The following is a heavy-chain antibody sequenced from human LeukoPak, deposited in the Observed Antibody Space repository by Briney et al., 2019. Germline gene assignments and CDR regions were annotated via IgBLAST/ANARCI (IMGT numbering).Heavy chain of an antibody. D-gene: IGHD2-15*01. V-gene: IGHV1-2*02. Sequence: GASVKVSCKASGYRFTGYYMHWVRQAPGQGLEWMGWINPNSGVTKIAQKFQGRLTMTRDTSTNTPYMELSSLTYDDTAVYYCARDGDGGSFHVWGQGTRVTVSS. CDR1: GYRFTGYY. J-gene: IGHJ4*02. CDR3: ARDGDGGSFHV. CDR2: INPNSGVT.